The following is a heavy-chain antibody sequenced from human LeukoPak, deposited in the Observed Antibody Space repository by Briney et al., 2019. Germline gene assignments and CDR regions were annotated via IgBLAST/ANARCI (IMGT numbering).Heavy chain of an antibody. CDR1: GFTFSSYA. J-gene: IGHJ3*01. V-gene: IGHV3-23*01. D-gene: IGHD2-8*01. CDR3: AKDSFSRNGVYDAFDV. CDR2: LSGSGGTT. Sequence: GGSLRLSCAASGFTFSSYAMNWVRQAPGKGLEWVSGLSGSGGTTYYADSVKGRFTISRDNSKNTLYLQMNSLRAEDTAIYYCAKDSFSRNGVYDAFDVWGQGTMVTVSS.